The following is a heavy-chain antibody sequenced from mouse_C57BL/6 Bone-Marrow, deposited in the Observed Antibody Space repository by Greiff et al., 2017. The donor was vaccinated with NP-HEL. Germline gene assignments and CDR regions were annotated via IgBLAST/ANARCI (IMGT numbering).Heavy chain of an antibody. J-gene: IGHJ2*01. CDR3: ARDNYYGSSYYFDY. V-gene: IGHV3-6*01. CDR1: GYSITSGYY. Sequence: DVKLVESGPGLVKPSQSLSLTCSVTGYSITSGYYWNWIRQFPGNKLEWMGYISYDGSNNYNPSLKNRISITRDTSKNQFFLKLNSVTTEDTATYYCARDNYYGSSYYFDYWGQGTTLTVSS. D-gene: IGHD1-1*01. CDR2: ISYDGSN.